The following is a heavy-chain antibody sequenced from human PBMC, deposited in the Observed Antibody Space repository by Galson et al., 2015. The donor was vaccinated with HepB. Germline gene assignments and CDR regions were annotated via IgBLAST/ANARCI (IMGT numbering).Heavy chain of an antibody. D-gene: IGHD6-13*01. J-gene: IGHJ4*02. Sequence: SLRLSCAASGFTFSSYAMHWVRQAPGKGLEWVAVISYDGSNKYYADSVKGRFTISRDNSKNTLYLQMNSLRAEDTAVYYCARVVAGYSSSWYYFDYWAREPWSPSPQ. CDR2: ISYDGSNK. V-gene: IGHV3-30*04. CDR3: ARVVAGYSSSWYYFDY. CDR1: GFTFSSYA.